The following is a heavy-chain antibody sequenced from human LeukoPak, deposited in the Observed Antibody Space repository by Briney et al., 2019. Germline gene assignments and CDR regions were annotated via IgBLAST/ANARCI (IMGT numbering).Heavy chain of an antibody. V-gene: IGHV3-74*01. D-gene: IGHD4-11*01. CDR1: GFTLSSYW. Sequence: PGGSLRLSCAAPGFTLSSYWMHWVRQVPGKGLVWVSRINSDGSSTSYADSVKGRFTISRDNAKNTLYLQMNSLRAEDTAVYYCARAISYTNYGMDVWGQGTTVTVSS. J-gene: IGHJ6*02. CDR3: ARAISYTNYGMDV. CDR2: INSDGSST.